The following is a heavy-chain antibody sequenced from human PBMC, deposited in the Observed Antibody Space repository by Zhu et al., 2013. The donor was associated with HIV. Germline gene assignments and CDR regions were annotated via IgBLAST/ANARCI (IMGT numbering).Heavy chain of an antibody. CDR2: IYHSGST. J-gene: IGHJ6*01. Sequence: QVQLQESGSGLVKPSQTLSLTCAVSGGSISSGGYSWSWIRQPPGKGLEWIGYIYHSGSTYYNPSLKSRVTISVDRSKNQFSLKLSSVTAADTAVYYCARGIDSIVNSQMDVWGQGTTVSVSS. CDR1: GGSISSGGYS. D-gene: IGHD2-15*01. CDR3: ARGIDSIVNSQMDV. V-gene: IGHV4-30-2*01.